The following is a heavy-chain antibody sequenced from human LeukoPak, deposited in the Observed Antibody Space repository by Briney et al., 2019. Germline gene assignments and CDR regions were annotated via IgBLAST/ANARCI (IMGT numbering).Heavy chain of an antibody. Sequence: GGSLRLSCVASGFTLSKYGMKWVRQAAGKGLEYVSGISKSGDITHYVDSVKGRFTISRDNSKNTLYFQMNSLRAEDTALYYCATEGFYYWGPGTLVTVSS. CDR1: GFTLSKYG. V-gene: IGHV3-23*01. CDR3: ATEGFYY. J-gene: IGHJ4*02. CDR2: ISKSGDIT.